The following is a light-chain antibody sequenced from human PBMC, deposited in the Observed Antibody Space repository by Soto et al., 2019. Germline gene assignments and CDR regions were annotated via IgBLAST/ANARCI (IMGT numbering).Light chain of an antibody. CDR1: SGDIGSYNR. Sequence: SALTQPASVSGSPGQSITISCTGTSGDIGSYNRVSWYQQHPGKAPKLIIYEVTDRPSGVSNRFSGSKSGNTASLTISGLQAEDEAEYYCSSYTNINTRACVFGTGTKVTLL. J-gene: IGLJ1*01. CDR3: SSYTNINTRACV. V-gene: IGLV2-14*01. CDR2: EVT.